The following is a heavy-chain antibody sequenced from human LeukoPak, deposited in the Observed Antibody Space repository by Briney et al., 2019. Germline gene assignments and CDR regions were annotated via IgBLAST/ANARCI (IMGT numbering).Heavy chain of an antibody. CDR3: ARHGAYSSGLGIPYYFDY. CDR1: GYSFTSYW. D-gene: IGHD6-19*01. V-gene: IGHV5-51*01. Sequence: GESLKISCKGSGYSFTSYWIGWVRQMPGKGLEWMGIIYPGDSDTRYSPSFQGQVTISAAKSISTAYLQWSSLKASDTAMYYCARHGAYSSGLGIPYYFDYWGQGTLVTVSS. CDR2: IYPGDSDT. J-gene: IGHJ4*02.